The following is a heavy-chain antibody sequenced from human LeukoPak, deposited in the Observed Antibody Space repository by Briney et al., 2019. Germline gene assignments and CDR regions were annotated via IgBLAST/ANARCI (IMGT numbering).Heavy chain of an antibody. J-gene: IGHJ6*03. CDR1: GGSFSAYY. CDR2: INHSGRT. D-gene: IGHD4-11*01. V-gene: IGHV4-34*01. Sequence: SETLSLTCGVYGGSFSAYYWSWIRQPPGKGLEWTGDINHSGRTNYNPSLKSRVTISLDTSNNQFSLKLRSVTAADTAVYYCARGHSIEPYYYYYYMDVWGKGTTVTVSS. CDR3: ARGHSIEPYYYYYYMDV.